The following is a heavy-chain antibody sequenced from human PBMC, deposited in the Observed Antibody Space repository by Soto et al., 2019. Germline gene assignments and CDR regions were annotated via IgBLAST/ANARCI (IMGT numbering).Heavy chain of an antibody. V-gene: IGHV3-30*18. CDR3: AKEDCGSGACLY. D-gene: IGHD3-10*01. J-gene: IGHJ4*02. CDR1: GFTFSSYG. Sequence: QVQLVESGGGVVQPGRSLRLSCAASGFTFSSYGMHWVRQAPGKGLEWVAVISYDGSNKYYADSVKGRFTISRDNSKNTLYLQMNSLRAEDTAVYYCAKEDCGSGACLYWGQGTLVTVSS. CDR2: ISYDGSNK.